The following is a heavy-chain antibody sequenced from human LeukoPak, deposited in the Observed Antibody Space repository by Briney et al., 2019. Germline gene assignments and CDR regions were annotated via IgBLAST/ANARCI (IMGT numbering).Heavy chain of an antibody. Sequence: GGSLRLSCAASGFTFSSHAMTWVRQAPGKGLEWVSAISGSGGSAYYADSVKGRFTISRDNSKNTLYLQMNSLRAEDTAVYYCAKTVSGSYSYQGGDYWGQGTLVTVSS. CDR1: GFTFSSHA. J-gene: IGHJ4*02. CDR3: AKTVSGSYSYQGGDY. CDR2: ISGSGGSA. D-gene: IGHD3-10*01. V-gene: IGHV3-23*01.